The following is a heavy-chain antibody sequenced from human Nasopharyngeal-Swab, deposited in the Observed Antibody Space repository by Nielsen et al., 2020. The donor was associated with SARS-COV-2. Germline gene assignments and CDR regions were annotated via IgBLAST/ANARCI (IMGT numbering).Heavy chain of an antibody. CDR3: ARDSMVRGVSPFDY. CDR2: IDWDDDK. Sequence: SGPTLVKPTQTLTLTCTFSGFSLSTSGMCVSWIRQPPGKALEWLARIDWDDDKYCSTSLKTRLTISKDTSKNQVVLTMTNMDPVDTATYYCARDSMVRGVSPFDYWGQGTLVTVSS. V-gene: IGHV2-70*11. J-gene: IGHJ4*02. CDR1: GFSLSTSGMC. D-gene: IGHD3-10*01.